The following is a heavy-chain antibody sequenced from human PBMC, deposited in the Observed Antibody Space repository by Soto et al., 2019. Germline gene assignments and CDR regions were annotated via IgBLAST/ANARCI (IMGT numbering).Heavy chain of an antibody. CDR3: ARERLCTNGLYFTYGMDV. CDR2: ISGSSSYI. J-gene: IGHJ6*02. CDR1: GFTFSSYS. V-gene: IGHV3-21*01. D-gene: IGHD2-8*01. Sequence: PGGSLRLSCAASGFTFSSYSMNWVRQAPGKGLEWVSSISGSSSYIYYADSLRGRFTISRDNAKNSLYLQMNSLRVEDTAVYYCARERLCTNGLYFTYGMDVWGQGITVTVSS.